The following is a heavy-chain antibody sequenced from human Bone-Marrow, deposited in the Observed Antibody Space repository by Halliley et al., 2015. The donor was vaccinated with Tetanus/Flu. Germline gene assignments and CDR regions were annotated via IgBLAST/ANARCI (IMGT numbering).Heavy chain of an antibody. J-gene: IGHJ6*02. CDR1: GGSFGDSGYY. V-gene: IGHV4-34*01. CDR2: IIPYGNI. Sequence: TLSLTCAVYGGSFGDSGYYWNWCRQPPGKGLEWIGEIIPYGNINYNQSLQSRVTISVDTSKNQFSLKLSSVSAADTAVYYCARGHRVSNGWRTYYNYGMDAWGQGTAVSVSS. CDR3: ARGHRVSNGWRTYYNYGMDA. D-gene: IGHD6-19*01.